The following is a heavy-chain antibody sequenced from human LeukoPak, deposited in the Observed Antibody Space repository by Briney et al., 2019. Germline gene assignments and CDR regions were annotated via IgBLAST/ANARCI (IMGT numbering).Heavy chain of an antibody. CDR2: IYYSGST. D-gene: IGHD3-10*01. CDR3: ARARMVRGESEASTYYYYGMDV. J-gene: IGHJ6*02. CDR1: GGSISSYH. V-gene: IGHV4-59*01. Sequence: SETLSLTCTVSGGSISSYHWSWIRQPPGKGLEWIGYIYYSGSTNYNPSLKSRVTISVDTSKNQFSLKLSSVTAADTAVYYCARARMVRGESEASTYYYYGMDVWGQGTTVIVSS.